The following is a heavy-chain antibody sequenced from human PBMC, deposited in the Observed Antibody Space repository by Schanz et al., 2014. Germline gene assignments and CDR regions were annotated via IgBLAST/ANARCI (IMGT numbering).Heavy chain of an antibody. V-gene: IGHV3-11*06. D-gene: IGHD4-17*01. CDR1: GFTFRDYY. CDR3: ARDGDRFYHNYCIDV. CDR2: ISSGSSYA. Sequence: QVQLVESGGGLVKPGGSLRLSCAASGFTFRDYYMSWIRQAPGKGLAWVSDISSGSSYANYTDSVKGRFTISRYNAKNSLYLHMNTLGADDTAVYYCARDGDRFYHNYCIDVWGKGTTVTVSS. J-gene: IGHJ6*03.